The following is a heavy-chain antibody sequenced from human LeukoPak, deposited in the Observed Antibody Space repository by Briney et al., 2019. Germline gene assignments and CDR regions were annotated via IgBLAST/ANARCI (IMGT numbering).Heavy chain of an antibody. D-gene: IGHD6-19*01. J-gene: IGHJ3*02. V-gene: IGHV5-51*01. CDR3: ARHQWLPIERAHHDAFDI. CDR1: GYSFTSYW. CDR2: IYPGDSDT. Sequence: GESLKISCKGSGYSFTSYWIGWVRQMPEKGLEWMGIIYPGDSDTRYSPSFQGQVTISADKSISTAYLQWSSLKASDTAMYYCARHQWLPIERAHHDAFDIWGQGTMVTVSS.